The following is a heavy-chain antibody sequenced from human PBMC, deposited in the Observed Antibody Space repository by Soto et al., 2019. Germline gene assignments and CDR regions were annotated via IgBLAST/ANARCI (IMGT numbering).Heavy chain of an antibody. Sequence: VQLVQSGAEVKKPGSSVKVSCKASGGTFTNYAFSWVRQAPGQGLEWLGGIIPIFGTADCAQKFQGRVTRPPDXRXXXAXMELSSPRSDGTAVYYCAGWLTVAGLGGNYYYGMDVWGQGTTVTVSS. D-gene: IGHD6-19*01. V-gene: IGHV1-69*13. J-gene: IGHJ6*02. CDR2: IIPIFGTA. CDR1: GGTFTNYA. CDR3: AGWLTVAGLGGNYYYGMDV.